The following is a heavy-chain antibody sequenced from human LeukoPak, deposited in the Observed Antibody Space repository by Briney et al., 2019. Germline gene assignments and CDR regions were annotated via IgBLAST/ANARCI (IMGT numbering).Heavy chain of an antibody. CDR3: LTIVETTTGAFDI. CDR1: GFTFSSYA. J-gene: IGHJ3*02. D-gene: IGHD5-18*01. CDR2: ISYDGSNK. V-gene: IGHV3-30-3*01. Sequence: GGSLRLSCAASGFTFSSYAMHWVRQAPGKGLEWVAVISYDGSNKYYADSVKGRFTTSGDDARKTLYLQMNSLNAEDTAVYYCLTIVETTTGAFDIWGQGAMVTVSS.